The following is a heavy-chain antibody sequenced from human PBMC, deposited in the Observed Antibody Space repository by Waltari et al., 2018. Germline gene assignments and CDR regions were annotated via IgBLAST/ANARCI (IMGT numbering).Heavy chain of an antibody. D-gene: IGHD2-2*01. V-gene: IGHV4-4*02. CDR2: VHHSGKT. CDR3: ARDRAIGLVFDY. Sequence: GGWVRQSPEKGLEVIGQVHHSGKTNYNPSLQSQVTISLDKPKNQFSLNLNSVTAADTAVYYCARDRAIGLVFDYWGRGTLVTVSS. J-gene: IGHJ4*02.